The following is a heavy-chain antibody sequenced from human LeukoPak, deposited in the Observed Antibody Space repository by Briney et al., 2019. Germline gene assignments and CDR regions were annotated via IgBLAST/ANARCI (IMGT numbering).Heavy chain of an antibody. Sequence: PSETLSLTCAVYGGSFSGYYWSWIRQPPGKGLEWIGEINHSGGTNYNPSLKSRVTISVDTSKNQFSLKLSSVTAADTAVYYCARERDYYDSSGHFPYFDYWGQGTLVTVSS. V-gene: IGHV4-34*01. CDR1: GGSFSGYY. CDR2: INHSGGT. J-gene: IGHJ4*02. CDR3: ARERDYYDSSGHFPYFDY. D-gene: IGHD3-22*01.